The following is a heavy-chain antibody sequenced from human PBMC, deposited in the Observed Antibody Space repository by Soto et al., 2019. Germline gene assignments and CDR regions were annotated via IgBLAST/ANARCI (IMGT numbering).Heavy chain of an antibody. CDR2: IYPSDSDT. J-gene: IGHJ4*02. D-gene: IGHD3-3*01. CDR3: ARIFTDAAFWDYFDY. V-gene: IGHV5-51*01. CDR1: GYDFSTHW. Sequence: GESLKISCKASGYDFSTHWIGWVRHMPGKGLQWMAIIYPSDSDTKYSPSFQGHVTISVDKSISTAYLQWSGLQASDSAKYYCARIFTDAAFWDYFDYWGPGTLVTVSS.